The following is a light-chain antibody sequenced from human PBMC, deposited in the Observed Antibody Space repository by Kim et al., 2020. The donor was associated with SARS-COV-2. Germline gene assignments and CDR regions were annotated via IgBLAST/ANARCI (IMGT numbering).Light chain of an antibody. CDR1: SMGGNS. CDR3: QLWDSGTEHVV. J-gene: IGLJ2*01. Sequence: APGETASLPGGADSMGGNSVHWYQQKPGQAPVVVIYSDSDRPSGIPERFSGSNSGNTATLTISRVEAGDEADYYCQLWDSGTEHVVFGGGTKVTVL. CDR2: SDS. V-gene: IGLV3-21*04.